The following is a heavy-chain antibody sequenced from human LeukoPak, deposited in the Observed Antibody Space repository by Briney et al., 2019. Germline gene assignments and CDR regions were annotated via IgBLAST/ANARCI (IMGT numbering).Heavy chain of an antibody. CDR2: IYTSGST. Sequence: PSETLSLTCTVSGGSFSSGSYYWSWIRQPAGKGLEWIGRIYTSGSTNYNPSLKRRVTISVDTSKNQFSLKLSSVTAADTAVYYCARGGGDWGFHQSDYWGQGTLVTVSS. V-gene: IGHV4-61*02. D-gene: IGHD2-21*01. J-gene: IGHJ4*02. CDR1: GGSFSSGSYY. CDR3: ARGGGDWGFHQSDY.